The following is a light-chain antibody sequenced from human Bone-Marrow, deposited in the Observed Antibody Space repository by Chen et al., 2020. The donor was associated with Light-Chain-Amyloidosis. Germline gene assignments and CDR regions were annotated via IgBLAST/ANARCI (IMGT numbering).Light chain of an antibody. J-gene: IGLJ3*02. CDR1: SSDVGGYNS. CDR3: QSYDSRLSGWV. V-gene: IGLV2-8*01. Sequence: QSALTQPPSVSGSPGQSVTISCTGTSSDVGGYNSVSWYQQYPGKAPKLMIYDVSKRPSGVPDRFSASKSGNTASLTISGLQAEDEADYDGQSYDSRLSGWVFGGGTKLTVL. CDR2: DVS.